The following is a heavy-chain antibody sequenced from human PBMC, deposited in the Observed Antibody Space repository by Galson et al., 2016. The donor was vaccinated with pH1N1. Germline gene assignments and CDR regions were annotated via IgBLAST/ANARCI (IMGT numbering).Heavy chain of an antibody. CDR3: ASDSEYSGYEGFH. D-gene: IGHD5-12*01. CDR2: ILYDGTNE. CDR1: GFTFTSYA. V-gene: IGHV3-30*04. Sequence: SLRISCAASGFTFTSYAMHWVRQAPGKGLEWVAVILYDGTNEYYADSVKGSFTISRDKTQSTGYLQMNSLRTEDTAVYYCASDSEYSGYEGFHWAQGTLANVS. J-gene: IGHJ4*02.